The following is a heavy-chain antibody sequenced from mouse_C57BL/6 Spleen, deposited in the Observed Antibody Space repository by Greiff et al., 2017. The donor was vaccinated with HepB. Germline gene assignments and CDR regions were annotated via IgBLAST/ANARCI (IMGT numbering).Heavy chain of an antibody. D-gene: IGHD1-1*01. CDR1: GYTFTSYW. J-gene: IGHJ3*01. CDR2: IDPSDSYT. V-gene: IGHV1-69*01. Sequence: QVQLQQPGAELVMPGASVKLSCKASGYTFTSYWMHWVKQWPGQGLEWIGEIDPSDSYTNYNQKFKGKSKLTVDKSSSTAYMQLSSLTSEDSAVYYCARKGIYYSYVYWGQGTLVTVSA. CDR3: ARKGIYYSYVY.